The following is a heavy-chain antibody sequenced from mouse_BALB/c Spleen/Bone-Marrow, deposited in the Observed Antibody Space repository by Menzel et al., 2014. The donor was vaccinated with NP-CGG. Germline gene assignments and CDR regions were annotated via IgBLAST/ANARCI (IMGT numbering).Heavy chain of an antibody. CDR2: ISSDSDTI. Sequence: EVKVVDSGGGLVQPGGSRKLSCTASGFTFSSFGMHWARQAPEKGLEWVAYISSDSDTIYYADTVKGRFTISRDNPKNTLFLQMTSLRSEDTAMYYCTRDHDYDWYFDVWGAGTTVTVSS. CDR1: GFTFSSFG. J-gene: IGHJ1*01. CDR3: TRDHDYDWYFDV. V-gene: IGHV5-17*02. D-gene: IGHD2-4*01.